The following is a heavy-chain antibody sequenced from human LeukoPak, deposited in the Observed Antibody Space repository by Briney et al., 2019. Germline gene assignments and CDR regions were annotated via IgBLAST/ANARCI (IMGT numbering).Heavy chain of an antibody. D-gene: IGHD3-9*01. CDR2: MNPNSGNT. CDR1: GYTFTSYD. Sequence: ASVKVSCKASGYTFTSYDINWVRQATGQGLEWMGWMNPNSGNTGYAQKFQGRVTMTRNTSISTAYMELSSLRSDDTAVYYCARAPNFDWLLSPFDYWGQGTLVTVSS. CDR3: ARAPNFDWLLSPFDY. J-gene: IGHJ4*02. V-gene: IGHV1-8*01.